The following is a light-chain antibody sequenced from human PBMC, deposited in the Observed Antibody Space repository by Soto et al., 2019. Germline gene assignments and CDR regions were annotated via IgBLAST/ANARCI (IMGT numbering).Light chain of an antibody. V-gene: IGKV3-20*01. CDR3: EQYGSSPRT. Sequence: IVLTQSPGTLSLSPGEGATLSCRASQTVNSNYFAWYQQKPGRAPRLLIYGISDRATGIPDRFSGSGSGTDFTLTISRLGPEDFAVYYCEQYGSSPRTFGQGTKV. J-gene: IGKJ1*01. CDR2: GIS. CDR1: QTVNSNY.